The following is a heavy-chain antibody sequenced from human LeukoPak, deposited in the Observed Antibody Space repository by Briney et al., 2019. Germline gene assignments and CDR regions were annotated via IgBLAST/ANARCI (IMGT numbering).Heavy chain of an antibody. CDR1: GFTFSSYS. J-gene: IGHJ5*02. D-gene: IGHD3-16*02. CDR3: ARYVWGSYRRFDP. V-gene: IGHV3-21*01. Sequence: KPGGSLRLSCAASGFTFSSYSMNWVRQAPGKGLEWVSSISSSGHYLYYADSVRGRFTISRENAKNSLFLQMSSLRAEDTAVYYCARYVWGSYRRFDPWGQGTLVTVSS. CDR2: ISSSGHYL.